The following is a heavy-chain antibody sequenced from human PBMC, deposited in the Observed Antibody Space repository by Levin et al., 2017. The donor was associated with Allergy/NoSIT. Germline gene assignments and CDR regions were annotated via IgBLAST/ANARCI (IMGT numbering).Heavy chain of an antibody. CDR1: GGSISSGSYY. CDR2: IYYTGST. V-gene: IGHV4-39*01. D-gene: IGHD3-10*01. CDR3: ARLEHYGLGAFRYFDL. J-gene: IGHJ2*01. Sequence: SETLSLVCTVSGGSISSGSYYWGWIRQPPGKGLEWIGNIYYTGSTYYNPSLKSRVTMSVDTSKNQFSLRMNSVTAADTAVYSCARLEHYGLGAFRYFDLWGRGTLVTVSS.